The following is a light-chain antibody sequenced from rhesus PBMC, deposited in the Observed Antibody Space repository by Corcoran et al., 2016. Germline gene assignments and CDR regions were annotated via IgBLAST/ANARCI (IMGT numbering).Light chain of an antibody. Sequence: DIQMTQSPSSLSASVGDTVTITCRASQDINNYLAWYHQKQGKAPKPLMFYASNLESGVPSRFSGTGSGTDFILTISSLQPEDFAIDYCQQHNSSPSSFGQGTKVGIK. CDR3: QQHNSSPSS. CDR2: YAS. V-gene: IGKV1S14*01. J-gene: IGKJ2*01. CDR1: QDINNY.